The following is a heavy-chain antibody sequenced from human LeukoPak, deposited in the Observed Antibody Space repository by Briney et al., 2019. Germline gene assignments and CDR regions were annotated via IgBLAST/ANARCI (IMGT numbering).Heavy chain of an antibody. D-gene: IGHD1-20*01. V-gene: IGHV4-4*02. J-gene: IGHJ3*01. CDR3: ARLVVYNWTPRAFDV. CDR2: VAHTRST. Sequence: SETLSLTCAVSGDSVSSSHWWSWVRQPPGKGLEGIGEVAHTRSTMFTPSLRSRATKSIDWSKNQFSLNLTSVTAADTATYFCARLVVYNWTPRAFDVWGQGTMVTVSS. CDR1: GDSVSSSHW.